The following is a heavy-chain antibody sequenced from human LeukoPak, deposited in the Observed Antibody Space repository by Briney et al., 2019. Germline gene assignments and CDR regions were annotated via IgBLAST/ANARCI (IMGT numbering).Heavy chain of an antibody. V-gene: IGHV3-30*18. CDR2: ISYDGSNK. J-gene: IGHJ4*02. CDR1: GFTFSSYA. CDR3: AKGMVRGIINNYFDY. Sequence: GRSPRLSCAASGFTFSSYAMHWVRQAPGKGLEWVAVISYDGSNKYYADSVKGRFTISRDNSRNTLHLQMNSLRAEDTAVYFCAKGMVRGIINNYFDYWGQGTLVTVSS. D-gene: IGHD3-10*01.